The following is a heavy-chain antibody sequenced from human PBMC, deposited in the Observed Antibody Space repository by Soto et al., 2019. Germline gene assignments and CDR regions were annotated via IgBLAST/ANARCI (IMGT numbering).Heavy chain of an antibody. CDR1: GFTFSSYS. D-gene: IGHD3-9*01. V-gene: IGHV3-48*01. CDR2: ISSSSSTI. Sequence: GGSLRLSCAASGFTFSSYSMNWVRQAPGKGLEWVSYISSSSSTIYYADSVKGRFTISRDNAKNSLYLQMNSLRAEDTAVYYCARGHFDWLPANWFDPWGQGTLVTVSS. J-gene: IGHJ5*02. CDR3: ARGHFDWLPANWFDP.